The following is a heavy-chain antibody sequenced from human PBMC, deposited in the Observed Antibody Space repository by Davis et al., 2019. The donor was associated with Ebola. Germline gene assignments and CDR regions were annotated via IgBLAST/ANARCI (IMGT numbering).Heavy chain of an antibody. CDR1: GFTFDDYA. CDR3: AKDTRITIFGVATGAFDI. J-gene: IGHJ3*02. Sequence: SLKISCAASGFTFDDYAMHWVRQAPGKGLEWVSGISWNSGSIGYADSVKGRFTISRDNAKNSLYLQMNSLRAEDTALYYCAKDTRITIFGVATGAFDIWGQGTMVTVSS. D-gene: IGHD3-3*01. CDR2: ISWNSGSI. V-gene: IGHV3-9*01.